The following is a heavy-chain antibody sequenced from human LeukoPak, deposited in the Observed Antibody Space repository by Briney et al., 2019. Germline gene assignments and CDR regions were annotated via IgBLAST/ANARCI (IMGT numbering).Heavy chain of an antibody. CDR1: GGDFKRFV. Sequence: SVKVSCKASGGDFKRFVFSWVRQVPGQGPEWIGGIMSLFYKAHYAQKFEDSVTFTADESTDTVYMEVRKLTYEDTAVYYCAREFRPGTWPSDFWGQGTLVIVPS. V-gene: IGHV1-69*13. D-gene: IGHD3-10*01. CDR3: AREFRPGTWPSDF. CDR2: IMSLFYKA. J-gene: IGHJ4*02.